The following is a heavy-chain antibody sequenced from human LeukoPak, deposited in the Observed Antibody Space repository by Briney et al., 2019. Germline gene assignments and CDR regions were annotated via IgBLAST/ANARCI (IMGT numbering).Heavy chain of an antibody. CDR3: ARDLELGY. V-gene: IGHV4-59*01. CDR1: GGSISNYY. CDR2: MYDSGST. D-gene: IGHD3-22*01. Sequence: SETLSLTCTVSGGSISNYYWSWIRQPPGKELEWIGYMYDSGSTNYNPSLKSRVTISVDTSKNQFSLKLTSLTAADTAVYYCARDLELGYWGQRTLVTVSS. J-gene: IGHJ4*02.